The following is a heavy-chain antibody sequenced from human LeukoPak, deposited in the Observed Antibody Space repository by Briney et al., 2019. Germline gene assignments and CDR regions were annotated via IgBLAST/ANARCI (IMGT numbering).Heavy chain of an antibody. J-gene: IGHJ4*02. D-gene: IGHD5-24*01. CDR2: IKQDGSEK. Sequence: GGSLRLSCAASGFTFSSYWMSWVRQAPGKGLEWVANIKQDGSEKYYVDSVKGRFTISRDNAKNSPYLQMNSLRAEDTAVYYCARDNSGDGYNSDYWGQGTLVTVSS. CDR3: ARDNSGDGYNSDY. V-gene: IGHV3-7*01. CDR1: GFTFSSYW.